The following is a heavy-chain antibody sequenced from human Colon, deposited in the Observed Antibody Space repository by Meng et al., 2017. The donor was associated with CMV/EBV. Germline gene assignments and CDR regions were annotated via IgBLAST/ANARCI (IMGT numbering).Heavy chain of an antibody. V-gene: IGHV1-2*02. D-gene: IGHD3-10*01. J-gene: IGHJ4*02. Sequence: QVQLVESGAEVKKPGASVNVSCKTSGYTFTGSFMFWVRQAPGQGLEWMGSLNPNSGDTNSAQKFHGRLTMTRDTSIHTAYMELGSLRSDDTAVYYCATISGGDFDFWGQGTLVTVSS. CDR3: ATISGGDFDF. CDR1: GYTFTGSF. CDR2: LNPNSGDT.